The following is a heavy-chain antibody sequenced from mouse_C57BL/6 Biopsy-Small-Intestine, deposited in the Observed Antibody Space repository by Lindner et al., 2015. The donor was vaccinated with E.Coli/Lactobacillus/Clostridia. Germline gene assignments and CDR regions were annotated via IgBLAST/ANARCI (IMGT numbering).Heavy chain of an antibody. CDR3: ARGTRLDF. CDR1: GYAFSSSW. CDR2: IYPGDGDS. J-gene: IGHJ2*01. Sequence: VQLQESGAELVKPGASVKISCKASGYAFSSSWMNWVKQRPGKGLEWIGRIYPGDGDSNYNGNFKDKATLTADKSSSTAYMQLSSLTSEDSAVYFCARGTRLDFWGQGTTLTVSS. D-gene: IGHD3-3*01. V-gene: IGHV1-82*01.